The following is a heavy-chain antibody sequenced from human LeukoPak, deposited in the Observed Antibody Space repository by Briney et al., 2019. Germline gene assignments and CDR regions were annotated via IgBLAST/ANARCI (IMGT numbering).Heavy chain of an antibody. CDR2: IKQEGNEK. CDR3: ARDKYTNSWAGSNFDH. CDR1: GFTFRRYE. Sequence: PGGSLRLSCAASGFTFRRYEMNWVRQAPGKGLEGVANIKQEGNEKNYVDSVKGRFAISRDNAKNSLYLQMNSLRAEDTAVYSCARDKYTNSWAGSNFDHWGQGTLVTVSA. V-gene: IGHV3-7*01. D-gene: IGHD6-13*01. J-gene: IGHJ4*02.